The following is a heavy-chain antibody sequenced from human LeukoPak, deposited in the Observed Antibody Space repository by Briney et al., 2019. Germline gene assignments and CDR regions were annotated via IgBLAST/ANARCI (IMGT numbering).Heavy chain of an antibody. Sequence: GGSLRLSCAASGFTFSSYAMSWVRQAPGKGLEWVSAISGSGGSTYYADSVKGRFTISRDNSKNTLYLQMNSLRAEDTAVYYCAKASLNYDFWSGHLYYFDYWAGEPWSPSPQ. CDR3: AKASLNYDFWSGHLYYFDY. J-gene: IGHJ4*02. V-gene: IGHV3-23*01. CDR2: ISGSGGST. CDR1: GFTFSSYA. D-gene: IGHD3-3*01.